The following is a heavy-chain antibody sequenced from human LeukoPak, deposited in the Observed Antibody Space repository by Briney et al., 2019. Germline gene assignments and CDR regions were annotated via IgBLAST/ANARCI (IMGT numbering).Heavy chain of an antibody. CDR1: GFTFSSYS. CDR2: ISSSSSYI. D-gene: IGHD1-1*01. CDR3: AKKVELDDAFDI. Sequence: PGGSLRLSCAASGFTFSSYSMNWVRQAPGKGLEWVSSISSSSSYIYYADSVKGRFTISRDNAKNSLYLQMNSLRAEDTAVYYCAKKVELDDAFDIWGQGTMVTVSS. J-gene: IGHJ3*02. V-gene: IGHV3-21*04.